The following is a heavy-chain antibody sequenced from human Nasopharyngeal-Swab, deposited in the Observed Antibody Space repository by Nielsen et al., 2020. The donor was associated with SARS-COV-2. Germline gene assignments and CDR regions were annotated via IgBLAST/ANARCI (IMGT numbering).Heavy chain of an antibody. CDR3: ARLGGSFLTYYMDV. D-gene: IGHD1-26*01. CDR1: GGSISSSSYY. Sequence: SETLSLTCTVSGGSISSSSYYWGWIRQPPGKGLEWIGSIYYSGSTYYNPSLKSRVTIPVDTSKNQFSLKLSSVTAADTAVYYCARLGGSFLTYYMDVWGKGTTVTVSS. J-gene: IGHJ6*03. V-gene: IGHV4-39*01. CDR2: IYYSGST.